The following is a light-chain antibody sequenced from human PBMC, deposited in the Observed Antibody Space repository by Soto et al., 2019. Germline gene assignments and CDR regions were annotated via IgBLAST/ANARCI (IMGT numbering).Light chain of an antibody. J-gene: IGLJ1*01. V-gene: IGLV2-14*01. CDR3: SSYTTSSTYV. CDR1: SSDVGTYDD. Sequence: QSFLTQPASVSASPGQSITISCTGTSSDVGTYDDVSWYRQHPGKAPKLLIYEVTNRPSGVSNRFSGSKSGNTASLTISGLQAEDEADYYCSSYTTSSTYVFGSGTKVTVL. CDR2: EVT.